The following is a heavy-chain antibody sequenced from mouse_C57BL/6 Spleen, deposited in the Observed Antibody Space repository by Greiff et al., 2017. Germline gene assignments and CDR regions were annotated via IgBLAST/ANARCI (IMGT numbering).Heavy chain of an antibody. D-gene: IGHD1-1*01. CDR3: ARHGSSPYYYAMDY. CDR1: GYTFTDYN. CDR2: INPNNGGT. V-gene: IGHV1-18*01. Sequence: EVHLVESGPELVKPGASVKIPCKASGYTFTDYNMDWVKQSHGKSLEWIGDINPNNGGTIYNQKFKGKATLTVDKSSSTAYMELRSLTSEDTAVYYCARHGSSPYYYAMDYWGQGTSVTVSS. J-gene: IGHJ4*01.